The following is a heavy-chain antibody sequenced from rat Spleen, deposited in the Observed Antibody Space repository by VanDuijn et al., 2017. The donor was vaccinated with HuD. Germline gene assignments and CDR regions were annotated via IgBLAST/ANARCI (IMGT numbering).Heavy chain of an antibody. CDR1: GFTFSDYY. D-gene: IGHD2-2*01. J-gene: IGHJ4*01. Sequence: EVQLVESDGGLVQPGRSLKLSCAASGFTFSDYYMAWVRQAPTKGLEWVATISYDGSSTYYRDSVKGRFTISRDNAKSTLYLQMDSLRSEDTATYYCARHGIPTNYVMDAWGQGASVTVSS. V-gene: IGHV5-29*01. CDR3: ARHGIPTNYVMDA. CDR2: ISYDGSST.